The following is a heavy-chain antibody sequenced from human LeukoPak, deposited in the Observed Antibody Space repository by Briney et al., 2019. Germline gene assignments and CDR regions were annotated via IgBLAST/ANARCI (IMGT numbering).Heavy chain of an antibody. J-gene: IGHJ3*02. V-gene: IGHV3-23*01. D-gene: IGHD6-19*01. CDR2: ISGSGDST. CDR3: AKGRIAVAGPDAFDI. Sequence: PGGSLRLSCAASGFSVSGKFMSWVRQAPGKGLEWVSAISGSGDSTYYADSVKGRFTISRDNSLNTLYLQMNSLRAEDTAVYSCAKGRIAVAGPDAFDIWGQGTMVTVSS. CDR1: GFSVSGKF.